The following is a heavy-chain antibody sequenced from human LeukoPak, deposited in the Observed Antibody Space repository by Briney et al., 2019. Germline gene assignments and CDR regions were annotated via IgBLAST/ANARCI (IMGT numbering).Heavy chain of an antibody. V-gene: IGHV3-30-3*01. J-gene: IGHJ5*02. CDR2: ISYDGNNK. CDR3: ARWELLRGWFDP. Sequence: PGRSLRLSCAASGFTFSSSAMHWVRQAPGKGLEWVAVISYDGNNKYYADSVKGRFTISRDNSKNTLYLQMNSLRAEDTAVYYCARWELLRGWFDPWGQGTLVTVSS. CDR1: GFTFSSSA. D-gene: IGHD1-26*01.